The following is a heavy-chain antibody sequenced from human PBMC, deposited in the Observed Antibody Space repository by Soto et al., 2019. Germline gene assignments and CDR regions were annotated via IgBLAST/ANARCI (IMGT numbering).Heavy chain of an antibody. CDR1: GFTFSSYA. J-gene: IGHJ4*02. CDR3: AKVLVVALPVADSYYFDY. D-gene: IGHD2-15*01. Sequence: GGSLRLSCAASGFTFSSYAMSWVRQAPGKGLEWVSAISGSGGSTYYADFVKGRFTISRDNSKNTLYLQMNSLRAEDTAVYYCAKVLVVALPVADSYYFDYWGQGTLVTVSS. V-gene: IGHV3-23*01. CDR2: ISGSGGST.